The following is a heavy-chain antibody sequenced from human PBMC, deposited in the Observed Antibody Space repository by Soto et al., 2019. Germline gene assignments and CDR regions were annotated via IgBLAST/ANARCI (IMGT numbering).Heavy chain of an antibody. V-gene: IGHV1-69*12. CDR1: GGTFSSYA. CDR3: ARGRGSPEANANYYYYYGMDV. J-gene: IGHJ6*02. Sequence: QVQLVQSGAEVKKPGSSVKVSCKASGGTFSSYAISWVRQAPGQGLEWMGGIIPIFGTANYAQKFQGRVTITADESTSTAYMELSSLRSEDTAVYYCARGRGSPEANANYYYYYGMDVWGQGTTVTVSS. D-gene: IGHD1-1*01. CDR2: IIPIFGTA.